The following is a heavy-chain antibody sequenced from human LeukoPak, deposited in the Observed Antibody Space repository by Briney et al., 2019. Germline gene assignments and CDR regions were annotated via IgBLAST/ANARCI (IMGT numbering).Heavy chain of an antibody. CDR3: ARRDSRHYFYVY. CDR2: IGHGGST. D-gene: IGHD3-22*01. V-gene: IGHV4-34*01. CDR1: GGSFSGYY. Sequence: PSETLSLTCAVYGGSFSGYYWSWIRQPPGKGLEWIGEIGHGGSTFYNPSLKSRVTISVDTSTNQFSLKLSSVTAADTAVYFCARRDSRHYFYVYWGQGTLLTVSS. J-gene: IGHJ4*02.